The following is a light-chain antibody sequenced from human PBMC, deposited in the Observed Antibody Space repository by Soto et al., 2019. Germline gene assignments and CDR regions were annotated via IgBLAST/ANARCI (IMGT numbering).Light chain of an antibody. J-gene: IGKJ1*01. CDR2: GAS. V-gene: IGKV3-15*01. CDR1: QNVRSN. CDR3: QQYNKWPGT. Sequence: EIVMTQSPATPSVSPGERATLSCRASQNVRSNLAWYQQKPGQAPRLLIYGASTRATGVPGRFSGSGSGAEFTLTISSLQSEDFVVYYCQQYNKWPGTFGQGTKVEI.